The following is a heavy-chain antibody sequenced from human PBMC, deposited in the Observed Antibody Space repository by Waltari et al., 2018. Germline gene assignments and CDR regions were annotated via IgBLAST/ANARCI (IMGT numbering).Heavy chain of an antibody. J-gene: IGHJ5*02. Sequence: QVQLQQWGAGLLKPSETLSLTCAVYGGSFSGYYWSWIRPPPGKGLEWIGEINHSGSTNYNPSLKSRVTISVDTSKNQFSLKLSSVTAADTAVYYCARGRSCTGGVCSNWFDPWGQGTLVTVSS. CDR2: INHSGST. D-gene: IGHD2-8*02. CDR3: ARGRSCTGGVCSNWFDP. V-gene: IGHV4-34*01. CDR1: GGSFSGYY.